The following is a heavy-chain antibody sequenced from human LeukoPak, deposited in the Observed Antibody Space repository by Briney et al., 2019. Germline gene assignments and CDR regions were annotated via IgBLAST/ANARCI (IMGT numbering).Heavy chain of an antibody. V-gene: IGHV3-15*01. CDR3: TTGESGSGQIAYGDYGAYFDY. CDR2: IKGKTDGGTT. Sequence: GGSLRLSCAASGFTFSNAWMSWVRQAPGKGLEWVGRIKGKTDGGTTDYAAPVKGRFTISRDDSKNTLYLQMNSLKTEDTAVYYCTTGESGSGQIAYGDYGAYFDYWGQGTLVTVSS. D-gene: IGHD4-17*01. J-gene: IGHJ4*02. CDR1: GFTFSNAW.